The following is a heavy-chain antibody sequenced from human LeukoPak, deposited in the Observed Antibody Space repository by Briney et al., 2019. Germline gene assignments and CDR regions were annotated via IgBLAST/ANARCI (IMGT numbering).Heavy chain of an antibody. CDR2: IYSGGST. CDR3: AREPQGDSSGYDAFDV. CDR1: GFTVSSNY. Sequence: GGSLRLSCAASGFTVSSNYMSWVRQAPGKGLEWVSVIYSGGSTYYADSVKGKFTLSRDSSKNTLFLQMNSLRAEDTAVYYCAREPQGDSSGYDAFDVWGQGTLVTVSS. D-gene: IGHD3-22*01. J-gene: IGHJ3*01. V-gene: IGHV3-66*01.